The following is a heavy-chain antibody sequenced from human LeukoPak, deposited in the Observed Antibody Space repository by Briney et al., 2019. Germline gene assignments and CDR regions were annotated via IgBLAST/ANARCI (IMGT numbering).Heavy chain of an antibody. V-gene: IGHV3-23*01. CDR1: GFTFSSYA. CDR2: ISGSGGST. CDR3: AKDLEAARPGY. J-gene: IGHJ4*02. Sequence: GGSLRLSCAASGFTFSSYAMSWVRQAPGKGLEWVSAISGSGGSTYYADSVKGRFAISRDYSKNTLYLQMSSLRADDTAIYYCAKDLEAARPGYWGQGTLVTVSS. D-gene: IGHD6-6*01.